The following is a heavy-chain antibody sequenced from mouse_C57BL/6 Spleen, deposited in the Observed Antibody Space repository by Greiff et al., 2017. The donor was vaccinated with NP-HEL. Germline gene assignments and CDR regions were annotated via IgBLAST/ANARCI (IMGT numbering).Heavy chain of an antibody. CDR2: IDPETGGT. CDR1: GYTFTDYE. CDR3: TRKGYSNYLFAY. Sequence: QVQLQQSGAELVRPGASVTLSCKASGYTFTDYEMHWVKQTPVHGLEWIGAIDPETGGTAYNQKFKGKAILTADKSSSTAYMELRSLTSEDSAVAYCTRKGYSNYLFAYWGQGTLVTVSA. D-gene: IGHD2-5*01. J-gene: IGHJ3*01. V-gene: IGHV1-15*01.